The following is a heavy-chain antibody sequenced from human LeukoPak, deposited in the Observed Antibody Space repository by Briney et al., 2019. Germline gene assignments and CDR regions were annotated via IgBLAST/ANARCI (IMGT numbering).Heavy chain of an antibody. CDR2: IKQTGSEK. Sequence: AGGSLRLSCAASGFTFSSYWMSWVRQAPGKGLEWVANIKQTGSEKYYVDSVKGRFTISRDNAKNSLYLQMTSLRAEDTAVYYCARGSYSGNDFYFDYWGQGTLVPVSS. D-gene: IGHD1-26*01. CDR1: GFTFSSYW. J-gene: IGHJ4*02. CDR3: ARGSYSGNDFYFDY. V-gene: IGHV3-7*01.